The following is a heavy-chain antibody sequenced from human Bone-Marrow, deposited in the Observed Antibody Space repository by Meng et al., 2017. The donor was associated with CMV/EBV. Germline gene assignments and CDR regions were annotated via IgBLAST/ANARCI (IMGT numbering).Heavy chain of an antibody. CDR2: INHSGST. J-gene: IGHJ6*02. CDR3: ARGTKQLNYYYYYYGMDV. D-gene: IGHD2-2*01. CDR1: GGSFSGYY. Sequence: SETLSLTCAVYGGSFSGYYWSWIRQPPGKGLEWIGEINHSGSTNYNPSLKSRVTISVDTSKNQFSLKLSSVTAADTAVYYCARGTKQLNYYYYYYGMDVWGQGTTVTV. V-gene: IGHV4-34*01.